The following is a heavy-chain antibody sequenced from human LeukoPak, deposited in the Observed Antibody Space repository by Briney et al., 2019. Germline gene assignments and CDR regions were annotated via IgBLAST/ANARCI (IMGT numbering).Heavy chain of an antibody. V-gene: IGHV3-66*01. CDR2: IYGDGST. CDR1: GFTVSSNY. D-gene: IGHD2-21*02. CDR3: ARVMTAITNWFDP. J-gene: IGHJ5*02. Sequence: GGSLRLSCAASGFTVSSNYVSWVRQAPAKGLEWVSSIYGDGSTYYADSVKGRFTISRDNSKNTLNLQMNNLRVEDTAVYYCARVMTAITNWFDPWGQGTLVTVSS.